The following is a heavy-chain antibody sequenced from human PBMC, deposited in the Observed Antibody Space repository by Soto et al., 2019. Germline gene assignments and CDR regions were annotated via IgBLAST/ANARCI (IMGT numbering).Heavy chain of an antibody. D-gene: IGHD3-9*01. CDR1: GYSFTSYW. CDR2: IDPSDSYT. CDR3: ARLHQRGDILTGYSHYYYYGMDV. Sequence: SCKGSGYSFTSYWISWVRQMPGKGLEWMGRIDPSDSYTNYSPSFQGHVTISADKSISTAYLQWSSLKASDTAMYYCARLHQRGDILTGYSHYYYYGMDVWGQGTTVTVSS. J-gene: IGHJ6*02. V-gene: IGHV5-10-1*01.